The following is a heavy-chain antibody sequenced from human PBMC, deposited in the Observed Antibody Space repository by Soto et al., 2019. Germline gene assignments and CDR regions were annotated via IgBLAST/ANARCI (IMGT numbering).Heavy chain of an antibody. J-gene: IGHJ6*02. CDR2: ISSSSSTI. V-gene: IGHV3-48*02. CDR3: ARDGGGLPCYYYYGMDV. CDR1: GFTFSSYS. Sequence: EVQLVESGGGLVQPGGSLRLSCAASGFTFSSYSMNWVRQAPGKGLEWVSYISSSSSTIYYADSVKGRFTISRDNAKNSLYLQMNSLRDEDTAVYYCARDGGGLPCYYYYGMDVWGQGTTVTVSS. D-gene: IGHD2-21*02.